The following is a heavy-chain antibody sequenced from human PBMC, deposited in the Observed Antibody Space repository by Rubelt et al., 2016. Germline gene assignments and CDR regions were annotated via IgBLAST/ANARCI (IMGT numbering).Heavy chain of an antibody. D-gene: IGHD6-6*01. CDR3: ARDRSVLAPQGWFDP. Sequence: NYAQKLQGRVTMTTDTSTSTAYMELRSLRSDDTAVYYCARDRSVLAPQGWFDPWGQGTLVTVSS. V-gene: IGHV1-18*01. J-gene: IGHJ5*02.